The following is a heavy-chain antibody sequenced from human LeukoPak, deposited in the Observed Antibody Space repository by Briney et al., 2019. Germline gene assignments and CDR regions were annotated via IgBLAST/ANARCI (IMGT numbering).Heavy chain of an antibody. V-gene: IGHV3-48*01. Sequence: PGGSLRLSCAASGFTFSSYSMNWVRQAPGKGLEWVSYISTSSSIIYYADSVKGRFTISRDNAKNSLYLQMNSLRAEDTALYYCVRGTYYFDYWGQGTLVTVSS. CDR2: ISTSSSII. J-gene: IGHJ4*02. D-gene: IGHD1/OR15-1a*01. CDR3: VRGTYYFDY. CDR1: GFTFSSYS.